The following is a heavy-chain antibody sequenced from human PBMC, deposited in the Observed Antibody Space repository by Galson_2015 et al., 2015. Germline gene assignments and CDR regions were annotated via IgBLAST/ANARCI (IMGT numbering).Heavy chain of an antibody. CDR2: ISSSGSAK. V-gene: IGHV3-11*01. J-gene: IGHJ3*02. CDR3: ARQGDQLLYRASDAFDI. CDR1: GFTFSDYY. Sequence: SLRLSCAASGFTFSDYYMSWIRQAPGKGLEWVSDISSSGSAKYYADSVKGRFTMSRDNAKNSVFLQMNSLRAEDTAVYYCARQGDQLLYRASDAFDIWGQGTMVTVSS. D-gene: IGHD2-2*02.